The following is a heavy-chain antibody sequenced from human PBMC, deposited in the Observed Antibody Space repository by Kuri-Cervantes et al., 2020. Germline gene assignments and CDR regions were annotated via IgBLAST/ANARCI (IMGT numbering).Heavy chain of an antibody. D-gene: IGHD4-17*01. V-gene: IGHV4-59*13. CDR2: IYYSGST. CDR3: ARDLFIYGDYFG. Sequence: GSLRLSCTVSGGSISSYYWSWIRQPPGKGLEWIGYIYYSGSTNYNPSLKSRVTISVDTSKNQFSLKLSSVTAADTAVYYCARDLFIYGDYFGWGQGTLVTVSS. J-gene: IGHJ4*02. CDR1: GGSISSYY.